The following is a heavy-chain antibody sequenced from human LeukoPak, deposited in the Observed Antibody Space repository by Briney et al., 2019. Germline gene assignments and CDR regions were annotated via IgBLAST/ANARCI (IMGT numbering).Heavy chain of an antibody. CDR3: AKSSYYDSSGYYREYYFDY. CDR1: GFTFSTYA. CDR2: ISGSGGST. J-gene: IGHJ4*02. V-gene: IGHV3-23*01. Sequence: PWGSLRLSCAASGFTFSTYAMSWVRQAPGKGLEWVSAISGSGGSTNYADSVKGRVTVSRDNSKSTLYLQINSLRAEDTAVYYCAKSSYYDSSGYYREYYFDYWGQGTLVTVSS. D-gene: IGHD3-22*01.